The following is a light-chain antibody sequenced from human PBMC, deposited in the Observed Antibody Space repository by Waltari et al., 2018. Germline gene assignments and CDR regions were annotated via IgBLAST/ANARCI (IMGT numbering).Light chain of an antibody. Sequence: DVVMTQSPLSLPVTLCPSASISCTARQCLLYSDGNTYLNLFQQRPGQSPRRLIYKVAQRDSGVPDRFSGSGSGTDFTLKISRVEAEDVGVYYCMQGTHGPPTFGGGTKVEIK. CDR1: QCLLYSDGNTY. CDR2: KVA. V-gene: IGKV2-30*01. CDR3: MQGTHGPPT. J-gene: IGKJ4*01.